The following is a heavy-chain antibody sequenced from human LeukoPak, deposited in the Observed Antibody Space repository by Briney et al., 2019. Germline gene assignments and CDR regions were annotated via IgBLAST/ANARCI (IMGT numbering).Heavy chain of an antibody. CDR3: ARGRRLRHTAFDI. V-gene: IGHV4-59*08. CDR2: VFYNGRT. CDR1: GASISPYY. D-gene: IGHD4-17*01. J-gene: IGHJ3*02. Sequence: SETLSLTCSVSGASISPYYWVWIRQPPGKGLEWIGYVFYNGRTSYNPSLKSRVTISADTSKNQFSLKMNSVTAADTAVYYCARGRRLRHTAFDIWGQGTMVTVSS.